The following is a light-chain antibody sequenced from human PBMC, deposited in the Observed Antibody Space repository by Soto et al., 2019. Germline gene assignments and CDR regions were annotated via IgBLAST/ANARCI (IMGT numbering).Light chain of an antibody. Sequence: DIQMTQSPSSLSASVGDRVTIACRASQSISNYLNWYQLKPGKAPKLLIYAASTLQSGVPSRFSGSGSGTDFTLSINSLQPEDFATYYCQQRYSLPRTFGGGTKVDIK. CDR2: AAS. CDR3: QQRYSLPRT. V-gene: IGKV1-39*01. CDR1: QSISNY. J-gene: IGKJ4*01.